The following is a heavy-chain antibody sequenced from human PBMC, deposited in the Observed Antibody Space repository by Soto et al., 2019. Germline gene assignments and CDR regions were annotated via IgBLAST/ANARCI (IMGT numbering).Heavy chain of an antibody. J-gene: IGHJ4*02. CDR3: ARVELDYGDYVGYFDY. Sequence: ASVKVSCKASGYTFTSYYMHWVRQAPGQGLEWMGIINPSGGSTSYAQKFQGRVTMTRDTSTSTVYMELSSLRSEDTAVYYCARVELDYGDYVGYFDYWGQGTLVTVSS. CDR1: GYTFTSYY. V-gene: IGHV1-46*03. CDR2: INPSGGST. D-gene: IGHD4-17*01.